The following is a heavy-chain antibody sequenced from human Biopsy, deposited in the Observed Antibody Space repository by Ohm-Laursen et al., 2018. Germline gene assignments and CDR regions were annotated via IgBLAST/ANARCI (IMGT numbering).Heavy chain of an antibody. CDR3: AKGQDLRGGAEYFQH. CDR1: GYTFTAQY. J-gene: IGHJ1*01. D-gene: IGHD2-15*01. Sequence: ASVKVSCKASGYTFTAQYMHWVRQVPGQGLEWMGWINPHSGTTKFAQDFQGRVTMTRDTSITTAYMELRRLRSDDTAVYYCAKGQDLRGGAEYFQHWGQGALVTVSS. CDR2: INPHSGTT. V-gene: IGHV1-2*02.